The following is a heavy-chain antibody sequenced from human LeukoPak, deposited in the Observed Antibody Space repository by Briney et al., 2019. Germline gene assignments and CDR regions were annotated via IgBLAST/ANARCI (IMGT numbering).Heavy chain of an antibody. D-gene: IGHD3-10*01. CDR2: IYHSGST. V-gene: IGHV4-38-2*02. CDR3: ARGPDYYGSGRPHGGFDY. Sequence: SETLSLTCTVSGYSISSGYYWGWIRQPPGKGLEWIGSIYHSGSTYYNPSLKSRVTISVDTSKNQFSLKLSSVTAADTAVYYCARGPDYYGSGRPHGGFDYWGQGTLVTVSS. CDR1: GYSISSGYY. J-gene: IGHJ4*02.